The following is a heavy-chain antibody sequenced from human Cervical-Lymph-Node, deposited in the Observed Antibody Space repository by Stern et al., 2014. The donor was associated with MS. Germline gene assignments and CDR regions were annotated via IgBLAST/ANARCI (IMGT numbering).Heavy chain of an antibody. D-gene: IGHD3-10*01. J-gene: IGHJ4*02. CDR3: ARGGRGVGLEY. CDR2: VSYDGTQR. V-gene: IGHV3-30-3*01. Sequence: DQLVESGGGVVQPGRSLSLSWVVSGFTFSTYAIHWVRQAPGKGLEWVAFVSYDGTQRNSTDSVKARFTISRDNSKNTLYLHMNSLRDEDTAVYFCARGGRGVGLEYWGQGALVTVSS. CDR1: GFTFSTYA.